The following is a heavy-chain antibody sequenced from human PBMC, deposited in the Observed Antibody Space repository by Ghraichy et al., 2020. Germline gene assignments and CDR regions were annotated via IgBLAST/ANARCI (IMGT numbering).Heavy chain of an antibody. Sequence: GESLNISCAASGFTFSDYYMSWIRQAPGKGLEWVSYISSSGSTIYYADSVKGRFTISRDNAKNSLYLQMNSLRAEDTAVYYCARVGGHCSSTSCYIPLGYYYYGMDVWGQGTTVTVSS. CDR3: ARVGGHCSSTSCYIPLGYYYYGMDV. D-gene: IGHD2-2*02. CDR2: ISSSGSTI. J-gene: IGHJ6*02. V-gene: IGHV3-11*01. CDR1: GFTFSDYY.